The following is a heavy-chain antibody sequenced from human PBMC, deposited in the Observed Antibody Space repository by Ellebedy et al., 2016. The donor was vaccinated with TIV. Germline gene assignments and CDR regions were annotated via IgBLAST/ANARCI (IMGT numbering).Heavy chain of an antibody. V-gene: IGHV3-7*01. CDR3: ATGARSEGGY. J-gene: IGHJ4*02. CDR1: GFTFSTYW. Sequence: LGGSLRLSCAASGFTFSTYWMGWVRQAPGKGLEWVANIKEDGSRTSYVDSVRGRFTISRDNAKNSLYLQMSSLRAEDTAVYYCATGARSEGGYWGQGTLVTVSS. D-gene: IGHD2-15*01. CDR2: IKEDGSRT.